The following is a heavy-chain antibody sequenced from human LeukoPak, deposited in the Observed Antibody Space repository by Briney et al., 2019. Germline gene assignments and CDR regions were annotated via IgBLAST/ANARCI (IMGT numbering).Heavy chain of an antibody. CDR1: GFTFSSYA. V-gene: IGHV3-23*01. CDR2: ISGSGGST. D-gene: IGHD3-22*01. CDR3: ANTDSSGYRLVDY. Sequence: GGSLRLSCAASGFTFSSYAMSWVRQAPGKGLEWVSAISGSGGSTYYADSVKGRFTISRDNSKDTLYLQMNSLRAEDTAVYYCANTDSSGYRLVDYWGQGTLVTVSS. J-gene: IGHJ4*02.